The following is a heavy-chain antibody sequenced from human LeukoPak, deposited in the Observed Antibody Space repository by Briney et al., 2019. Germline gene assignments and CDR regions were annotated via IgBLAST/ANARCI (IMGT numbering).Heavy chain of an antibody. Sequence: GGSLRLSCAASGFTFNNYGMHWVRQAPGKGLEWVAFIRYNGNNQYYADPVKGRFTISRDNSKNTLYLQMNSLKGDDTAVYYCAKDSAFYYIDVWGKGTTVIISS. CDR1: GFTFNNYG. CDR3: AKDSAFYYIDV. J-gene: IGHJ6*03. CDR2: IRYNGNNQ. V-gene: IGHV3-30*02. D-gene: IGHD3-10*01.